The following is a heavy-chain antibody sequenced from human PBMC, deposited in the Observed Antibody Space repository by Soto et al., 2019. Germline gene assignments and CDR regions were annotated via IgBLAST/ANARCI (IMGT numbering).Heavy chain of an antibody. D-gene: IGHD5-18*01. V-gene: IGHV3-43*01. CDR3: AKEFTSRVTLGGTDV. CDR2: ITWDGGTT. J-gene: IGHJ6*02. CDR1: GFTFDDYT. Sequence: VQLVESGGAVVQPGGSLRVSCAASGFTFDDYTMHWVRQAPGKGLEWVSGITWDGGTTYYADSVKGRFTVSRDNSKNYLYLEMNSLRSEDVAIYFCAKEFTSRVTLGGTDVWGQGTTVTISS.